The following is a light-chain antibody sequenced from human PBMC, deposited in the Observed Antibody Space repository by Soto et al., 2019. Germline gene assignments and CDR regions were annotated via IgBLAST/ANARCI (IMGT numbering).Light chain of an antibody. CDR2: EAS. J-gene: IGLJ3*02. CDR1: SSDIGGYNL. CDR3: YSFAGSATFV. Sequence: QSALAQPASVSGSPGQSITISCTGTSSDIGGYNLVSWYQHHPGKAPKLIIYEASKRPSGVSDRFSGSRSGDTASLTMSALQTDDEADYYCYSFAGSATFVFGGGTKLTVL. V-gene: IGLV2-23*02.